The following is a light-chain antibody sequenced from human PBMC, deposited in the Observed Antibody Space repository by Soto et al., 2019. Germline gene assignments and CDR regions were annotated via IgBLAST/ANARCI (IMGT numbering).Light chain of an antibody. J-gene: IGKJ2*01. CDR2: GAS. CDR3: QQYGSSQYT. Sequence: EIVLTQSPGTLSLSPGERATLSCRASQSVNNNFLAWYQQKPGQAPRPLIYGASSRATGIPDRFSGRGSGTDFTLTISRLEPGDFAVYYCQQYGSSQYTFGQGTKLEI. CDR1: QSVNNNF. V-gene: IGKV3-20*01.